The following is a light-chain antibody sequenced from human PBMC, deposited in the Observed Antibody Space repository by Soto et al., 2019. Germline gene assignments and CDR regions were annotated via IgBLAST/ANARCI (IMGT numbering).Light chain of an antibody. CDR2: EVS. Sequence: QSVLTQPASVSGSPGQSITISCTGTSSDVGGYNYVSWYQQHPGKAPKLMIYEVSNRPSGVSNRFSGSKSGNTASLTISGLQAEDEADYYCSSYTSSSTEVFGGGTKLIVL. V-gene: IGLV2-14*01. J-gene: IGLJ3*02. CDR1: SSDVGGYNY. CDR3: SSYTSSSTEV.